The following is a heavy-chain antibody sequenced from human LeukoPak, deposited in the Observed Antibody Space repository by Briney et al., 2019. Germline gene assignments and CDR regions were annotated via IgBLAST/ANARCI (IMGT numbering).Heavy chain of an antibody. CDR3: ATEMAVAGTGVFDY. J-gene: IGHJ4*02. CDR1: GYTLTELS. Sequence: GASVKVSCKVSGYTLTELSMHWVRQAPGKGLERMGGFDPEDGETIYAQKFQGRVTMTEDTSTDTAYMEPSSLRSEDTAVYYCATEMAVAGTGVFDYWGQGTLVTVSS. V-gene: IGHV1-24*01. D-gene: IGHD6-19*01. CDR2: FDPEDGET.